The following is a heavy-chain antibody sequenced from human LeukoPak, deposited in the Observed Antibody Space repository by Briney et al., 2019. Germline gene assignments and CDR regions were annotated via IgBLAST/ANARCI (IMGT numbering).Heavy chain of an antibody. V-gene: IGHV4-59*01. D-gene: IGHD3-22*01. CDR1: GGSISSYY. CDR2: ISDSGST. Sequence: SETLSLTRTVSGGSISSYYWSWIRQPPGKGLEWIGYISDSGSTNYNPSLKSRVTISVDTSKNQFSLKLTSVTTADTAVYYCARRSNYDLWFDPWGQGTLVTVSS. CDR3: ARRSNYDLWFDP. J-gene: IGHJ5*02.